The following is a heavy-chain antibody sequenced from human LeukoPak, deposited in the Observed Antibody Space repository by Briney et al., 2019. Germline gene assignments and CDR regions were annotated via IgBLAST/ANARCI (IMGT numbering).Heavy chain of an antibody. CDR1: GFTFSSYA. J-gene: IGHJ5*02. Sequence: PGGSLRLSCAASGFTFSSYAMSWVRQPPGKGLEWVSGISGSGGTTYYADSVKGRFTISRDNSKNTLYLQMNSLRAEDTAVYYCAKARLDFWSEDWSDPWGQGTLVTVSS. D-gene: IGHD3-3*01. V-gene: IGHV3-23*01. CDR3: AKARLDFWSEDWSDP. CDR2: ISGSGGTT.